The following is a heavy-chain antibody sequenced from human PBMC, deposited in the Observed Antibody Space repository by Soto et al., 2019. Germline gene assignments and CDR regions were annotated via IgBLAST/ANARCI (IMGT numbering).Heavy chain of an antibody. V-gene: IGHV3-30*18. Sequence: PGGSLRLSCAASGFTFSSYGMHWVRQAPGKGLEWVAVISYDGSNKYYADSVKGRFTISRDNSKNTLYLQMNSLRAEDTAVYYCAKDPGVVISYFDYWGQGTLVTVSS. CDR3: AKDPGVVISYFDY. CDR2: ISYDGSNK. CDR1: GFTFSSYG. J-gene: IGHJ4*02. D-gene: IGHD3-3*01.